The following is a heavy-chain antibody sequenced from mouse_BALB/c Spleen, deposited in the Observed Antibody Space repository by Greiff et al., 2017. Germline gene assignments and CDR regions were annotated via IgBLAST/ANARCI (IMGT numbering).Heavy chain of an antibody. V-gene: IGHV1-9*01. CDR3: ARGGLTTVVAIESYFDY. D-gene: IGHD1-1*01. J-gene: IGHJ2*01. Sequence: QVQLQQSGAELMKPGASVKISCKATGYTFSSYWIEWVKQRPGHGLEWIGEILPGSGSTNYNEKFKGKATFTADTSSNTAYMQLSSLTSEDSAVYYCARGGLTTVVAIESYFDYWGQGTTLTVSS. CDR2: ILPGSGST. CDR1: GYTFSSYW.